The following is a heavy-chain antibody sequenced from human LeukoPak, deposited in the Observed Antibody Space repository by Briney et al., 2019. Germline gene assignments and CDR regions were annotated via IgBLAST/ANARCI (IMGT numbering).Heavy chain of an antibody. D-gene: IGHD4-11*01. CDR1: GFTFSDYY. CDR2: ISSSGTTT. J-gene: IGHJ4*02. Sequence: GGSLRLSCAASGFTFSDYYMSWIRQAPGKGLEWLSYISSSGTTTYYADSVKVRFTISRDNAKNSLYLQMNSLRAEDTAVYYCASLQTDPTVVNGFWGQGTLVTVSS. CDR3: ASLQTDPTVVNGF. V-gene: IGHV3-11*04.